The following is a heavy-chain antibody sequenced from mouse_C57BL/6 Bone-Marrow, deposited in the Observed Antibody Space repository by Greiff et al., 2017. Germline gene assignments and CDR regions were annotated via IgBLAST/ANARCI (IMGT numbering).Heavy chain of an antibody. CDR1: GFTFSDYY. CDR2: ISNGGGST. J-gene: IGHJ1*03. Sequence: EVKLVESGGGLVQPGGSLKLSCAASGFTFSDYYMYWVRQTPEKRLEGVAYISNGGGSTYYPDTVKGGFTISRDNAKNALYLQMRRLKSEDTAMYYFARYYYGSSYPSCYFDVWGTGTTVTVSS. CDR3: ARYYYGSSYPSCYFDV. V-gene: IGHV5-12*01. D-gene: IGHD1-1*01.